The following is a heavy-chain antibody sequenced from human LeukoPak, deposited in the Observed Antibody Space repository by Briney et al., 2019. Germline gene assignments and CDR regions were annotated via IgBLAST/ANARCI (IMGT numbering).Heavy chain of an antibody. Sequence: SVKVSCKASGGTFSSYAISWVRQAPGQGLEWMGGIIPIFGTANYAQKFQGRVTITTDESTSTAYMELSSLRSEDTAVYYCARVGLFNWNYSPFDYWGQGTLVTVSS. J-gene: IGHJ4*02. CDR2: IIPIFGTA. V-gene: IGHV1-69*05. D-gene: IGHD1-7*01. CDR3: ARVGLFNWNYSPFDY. CDR1: GGTFSSYA.